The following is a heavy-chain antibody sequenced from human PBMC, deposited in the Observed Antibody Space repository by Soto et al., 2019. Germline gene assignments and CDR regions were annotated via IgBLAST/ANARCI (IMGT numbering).Heavy chain of an antibody. CDR1: GYNFTSYW. CDR2: IYPGDSDT. V-gene: IGHV5-51*01. Sequence: GESLKSSCKGSGYNFTSYWIGWVRQMNGKGLEWMGIIYPGDSDTRYSPSFQGQVTISADKSISTAYLQWSSLKASDTAMYYCARLSVGNSGLGAFDIWGQGTMVTVSS. CDR3: ARLSVGNSGLGAFDI. J-gene: IGHJ3*02. D-gene: IGHD3-16*01.